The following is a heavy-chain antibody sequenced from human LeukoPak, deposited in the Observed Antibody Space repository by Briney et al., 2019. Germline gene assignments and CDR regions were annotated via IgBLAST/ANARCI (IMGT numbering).Heavy chain of an antibody. J-gene: IGHJ5*02. CDR3: ASLIVVVTTGWLDP. V-gene: IGHV4-34*01. Sequence: PSETLSLTCAVYGGSFSGYYWSWIRQPPGKGLEWIGEINHSGSTNYNPSLKSRVTISVDTSKNQFSLKLSSVTAADTAVYYCASLIVVVTTGWLDPWGQGTLVTVSS. CDR2: INHSGST. D-gene: IGHD3-22*01. CDR1: GGSFSGYY.